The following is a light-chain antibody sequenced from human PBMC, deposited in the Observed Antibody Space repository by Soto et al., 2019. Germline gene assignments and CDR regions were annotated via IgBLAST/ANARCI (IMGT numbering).Light chain of an antibody. J-gene: IGKJ1*01. CDR1: QSVLHSSNDKNF. V-gene: IGKV4-1*01. Sequence: DIVMTQSPDSLAVSLGERATINCKSSQSVLHSSNDKNFLTWYQQKPGQPPKPLIYWASTRESGVPDRFSGSGSGTDFTLTISSLQAEDVAVYYCHQYYSAPWTFVQGTKVEIK. CDR3: HQYYSAPWT. CDR2: WAS.